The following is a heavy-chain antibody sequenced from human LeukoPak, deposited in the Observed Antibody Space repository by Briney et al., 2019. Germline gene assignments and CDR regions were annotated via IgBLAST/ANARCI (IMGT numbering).Heavy chain of an antibody. CDR3: AKSTNWGSIYDGFDI. Sequence: ASVKVSRKASGYSFIGYCIHWVRQAPAQGLEWMGCINPNSGGANYAQKFQGRVTMTRDTSIRTVYMELSRLKSDDTAGYYCAKSTNWGSIYDGFDIWGQGTMVTVAS. J-gene: IGHJ3*02. V-gene: IGHV1-2*02. CDR1: GYSFIGYC. CDR2: INPNSGGA. D-gene: IGHD7-27*01.